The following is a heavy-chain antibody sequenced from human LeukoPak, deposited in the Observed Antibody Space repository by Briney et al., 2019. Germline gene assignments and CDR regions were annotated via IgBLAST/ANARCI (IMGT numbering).Heavy chain of an antibody. CDR2: ISYDGSNK. Sequence: GRSLRLSCAASGFTFSSYGMHWVRQAPGKGLEWEAVISYDGSNKYYADSVKGRFTISRDNPKNTLYLQMSSLRAEDTAVYYCAKAHSSGWYYFDYWGQGTLVTVSS. CDR3: AKAHSSGWYYFDY. J-gene: IGHJ4*02. V-gene: IGHV3-30*18. D-gene: IGHD6-19*01. CDR1: GFTFSSYG.